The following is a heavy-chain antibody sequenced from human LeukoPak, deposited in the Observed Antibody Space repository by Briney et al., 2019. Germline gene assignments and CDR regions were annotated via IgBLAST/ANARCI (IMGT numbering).Heavy chain of an antibody. J-gene: IGHJ1*01. D-gene: IGHD6-13*01. Sequence: SVKVSCKASGGTFSSYAISWVRQAPGQGLEWMRGIIPIFGTANYAQKFQGRVAITADESTSTAYMELSSLRSEDTAVYYCARVGIAAAGSNAPIQHWGQGTLVTVSS. V-gene: IGHV1-69*13. CDR2: IIPIFGTA. CDR1: GGTFSSYA. CDR3: ARVGIAAAGSNAPIQH.